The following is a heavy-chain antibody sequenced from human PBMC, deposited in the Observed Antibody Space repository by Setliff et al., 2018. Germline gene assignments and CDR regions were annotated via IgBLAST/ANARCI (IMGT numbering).Heavy chain of an antibody. D-gene: IGHD1-26*01. CDR1: GDFVTSRYYH. J-gene: IGHJ4*02. CDR2: MNGDGST. CDR3: ARNNGWETQFDY. Sequence: PSETLSLTCTVSGDFVTSRYYHWSWIRRPAGKGLEWIGHMNGDGSTNYNPSLKSRVTISVDTSKNQFSLKLSSVTAADTAVYYCARNNGWETQFDYWGQGTLVTVSS. V-gene: IGHV4-61*09.